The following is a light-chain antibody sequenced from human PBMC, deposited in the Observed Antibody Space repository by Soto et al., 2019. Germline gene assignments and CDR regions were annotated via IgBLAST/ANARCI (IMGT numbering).Light chain of an antibody. CDR1: QSVSSN. J-gene: IGKJ4*01. CDR2: GAS. Sequence: EIVMTQSPATLSVSPGERATLSCRASQSVSSNLAWYQQKPGQAPRLLIYGASTRATGIPARFSGSRSGTEFNLTISSLQSEDFAVYYCQQYNNWPLTFGGGTKVEIK. V-gene: IGKV3-15*01. CDR3: QQYNNWPLT.